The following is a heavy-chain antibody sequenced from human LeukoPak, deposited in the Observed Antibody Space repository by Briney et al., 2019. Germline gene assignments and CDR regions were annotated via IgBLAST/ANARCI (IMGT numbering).Heavy chain of an antibody. Sequence: PGGSLRLSCAASGFTFRIYAMHWVRQAPGKGLEWVSSISVNGDDTYYADSVKGRFTISRDNSKNTLCLQMNSLRAEDTAMYYCAKDWRDYGDFHAFDMWGQGTMVTVSS. V-gene: IGHV3-23*01. CDR1: GFTFRIYA. J-gene: IGHJ3*02. CDR2: ISVNGDDT. CDR3: AKDWRDYGDFHAFDM. D-gene: IGHD4-17*01.